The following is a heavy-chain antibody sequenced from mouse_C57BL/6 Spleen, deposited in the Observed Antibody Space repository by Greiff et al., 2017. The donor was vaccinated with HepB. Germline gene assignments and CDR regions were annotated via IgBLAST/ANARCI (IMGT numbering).Heavy chain of an antibody. CDR3: ARAPRGGPFAY. CDR2: ISYDGSN. CDR1: GYSITSGYY. J-gene: IGHJ3*01. Sequence: ESGPGLVKPSKSLSLTCSVTGYSITSGYYWNWIRQFPGNKLEWMGYISYDGSNNYNPSLKNRIPITRDTSKNQFFLKLNSVTTEDTATYYCARAPRGGPFAYWGQGTLVTVSA. V-gene: IGHV3-6*01.